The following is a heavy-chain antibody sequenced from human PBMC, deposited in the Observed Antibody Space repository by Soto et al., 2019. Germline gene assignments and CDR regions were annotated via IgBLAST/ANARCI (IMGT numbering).Heavy chain of an antibody. D-gene: IGHD5-18*01. Sequence: PAETLSLTCTVSGGSIRSGGYYWSWERQNPRRGLEWIGNIYYSGNTYYNPSLKSRLTISVDTSKNQFSLNLSSVTAADTAVYYCARDRLMATAGTARHYFGLDVWGQGTTVTVSS. CDR2: IYYSGNT. J-gene: IGHJ6*02. CDR1: GGSIRSGGYY. V-gene: IGHV4-31*03. CDR3: ARDRLMATAGTARHYFGLDV.